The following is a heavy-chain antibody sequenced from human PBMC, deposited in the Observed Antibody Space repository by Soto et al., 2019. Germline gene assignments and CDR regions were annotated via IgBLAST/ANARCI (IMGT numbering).Heavy chain of an antibody. J-gene: IGHJ4*02. CDR1: GFTFSTFA. CDR3: AKGAEMPTIPFDY. V-gene: IGHV3-23*01. CDR2: INKSGGSR. Sequence: EVLLLESGGGLVPRGGSLKLSCEASGFTFSTFAMSWVRQAPGRGLEWVSRINKSGGSRYYPDSVRGRFTVSRDNSKNTLYLQMNSLRDEDTAIYYCAKGAEMPTIPFDYWGQGALVTVSS. D-gene: IGHD1-1*01.